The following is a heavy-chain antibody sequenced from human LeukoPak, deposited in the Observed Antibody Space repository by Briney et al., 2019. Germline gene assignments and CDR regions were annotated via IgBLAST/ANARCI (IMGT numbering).Heavy chain of an antibody. J-gene: IGHJ5*02. CDR1: RYTFTSYD. V-gene: IGHV1-8*01. CDR3: ARKNYGSNRWFDP. D-gene: IGHD4/OR15-4a*01. CDR2: MNPNSGNT. Sequence: GASVKVSCKASRYTFTSYDINWVRQATEQGLEWMGWMNPNSGNTGYAQKFQGRVTMTRNTSISTAYMELSSLRSEDTAVYYCARKNYGSNRWFDPWGQGNQVTVSS.